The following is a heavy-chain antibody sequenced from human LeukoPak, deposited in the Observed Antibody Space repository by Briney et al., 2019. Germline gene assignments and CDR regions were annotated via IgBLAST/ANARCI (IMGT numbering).Heavy chain of an antibody. Sequence: GGSLRLSCAASGFSFTTYWMSWVRQAPGKGLEWVANIKQDGTEKYYVDSVKGRFTTSRDNAKNSPYLQMNSLRVEDTAVYYCAKLAKYFYGSETYYFFEHWGQGTPVTASS. J-gene: IGHJ4*02. CDR3: AKLAKYFYGSETYYFFEH. CDR1: GFSFTTYW. CDR2: IKQDGTEK. D-gene: IGHD3-10*01. V-gene: IGHV3-7*01.